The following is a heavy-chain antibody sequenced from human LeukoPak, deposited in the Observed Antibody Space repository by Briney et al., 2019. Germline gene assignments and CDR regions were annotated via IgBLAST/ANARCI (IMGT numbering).Heavy chain of an antibody. J-gene: IGHJ3*02. CDR2: ISASGGST. Sequence: GGSLRLSCAASGFTFSSYAMSWVRQAPGKGLEWVSGISASGGSTYYADSVKGRFTISRDNSKNTLYLQMNSLRAEDTAVYYCARSYSSSSYDAFDIWGQGTMVTVSS. CDR1: GFTFSSYA. CDR3: ARSYSSSSYDAFDI. V-gene: IGHV3-23*01. D-gene: IGHD6-6*01.